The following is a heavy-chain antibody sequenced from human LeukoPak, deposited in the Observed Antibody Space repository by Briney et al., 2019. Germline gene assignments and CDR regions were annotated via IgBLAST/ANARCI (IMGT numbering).Heavy chain of an antibody. CDR3: ARGVVGATLYY. CDR1: GGSISSSSYY. V-gene: IGHV4-30-4*08. J-gene: IGHJ4*02. D-gene: IGHD1-26*01. Sequence: PSETLSLTCTVSGGSISSSSYYWGWIRQPPGKGLEWIGHIYYSGSTYYNPSLKSRVTISVDTSKNQFSLKLSSVTAADTAVYYCARGVVGATLYYWGQGTLVTVSS. CDR2: IYYSGST.